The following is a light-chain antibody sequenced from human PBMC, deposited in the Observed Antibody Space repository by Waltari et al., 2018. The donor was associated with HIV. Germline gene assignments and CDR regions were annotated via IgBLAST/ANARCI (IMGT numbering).Light chain of an antibody. Sequence: SYVLTHSPSLSVDPGQTATITCRGFDIGTKTVHWFHQRPAHAPLVVVSDDGDGPPGIPERFSGSTSGNTATLTISRVEAGDEADYYCQVWDSSTEHVVFGGGTKLTVL. CDR3: QVWDSSTEHVV. J-gene: IGLJ2*01. V-gene: IGLV3-21*02. CDR2: DDG. CDR1: DIGTKT.